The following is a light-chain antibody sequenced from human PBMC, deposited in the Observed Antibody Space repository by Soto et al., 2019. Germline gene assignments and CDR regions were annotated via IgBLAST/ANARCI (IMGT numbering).Light chain of an antibody. CDR1: SSDVGGYNY. Sequence: QAVVTQPASVSGSPGQSITISCTGTSSDVGGYNYVSWYQQHPGKAPKLMIYEVTNRLSGVSNRFSCSKYANTASLNISGLQAEDEADYYCSSYTSSSTYVFGTGTKLTVL. V-gene: IGLV2-14*01. CDR2: EVT. J-gene: IGLJ1*01. CDR3: SSYTSSSTYV.